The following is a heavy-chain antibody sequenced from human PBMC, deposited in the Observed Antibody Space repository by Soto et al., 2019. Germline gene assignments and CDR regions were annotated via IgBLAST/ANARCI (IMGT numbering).Heavy chain of an antibody. CDR2: ISSSSSYI. D-gene: IGHD4-17*01. V-gene: IGHV3-21*01. J-gene: IGHJ4*02. Sequence: GGSLRLSCAASGFTFSSYSMNWVRQAPGKGLEWVSSISSSSSYIYYADSVKGRFTISRDNAKNSLYLQMNSLRAEDTAVYYCARDYGDYERGDYWGQGTLVTVSS. CDR3: ARDYGDYERGDY. CDR1: GFTFSSYS.